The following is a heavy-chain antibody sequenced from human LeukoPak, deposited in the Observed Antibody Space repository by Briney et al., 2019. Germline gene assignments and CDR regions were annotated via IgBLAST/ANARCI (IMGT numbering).Heavy chain of an antibody. CDR1: GFTFSSYS. CDR3: ARATSGYSSSWYGFGY. D-gene: IGHD6-13*01. Sequence: TGGSLRLSCAASGFTFSSYSMNWVRQAPGKGLEWVSYISSSSSTIYYADSVKGRFTISRDNAKNSLYLQMNSLRAEDTAVYYCARATSGYSSSWYGFGYWGQGTLVTVSS. CDR2: ISSSSSTI. V-gene: IGHV3-48*01. J-gene: IGHJ4*02.